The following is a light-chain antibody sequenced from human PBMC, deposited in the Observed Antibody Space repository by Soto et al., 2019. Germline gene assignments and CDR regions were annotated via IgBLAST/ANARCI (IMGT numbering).Light chain of an antibody. CDR2: ENN. V-gene: IGLV1-51*02. J-gene: IGLJ1*01. CDR1: SSIIGNNY. Sequence: QSVLTQPPSVSAAPGQKVTISCSGSSSIIGNNYVSWYQQLPGTAPKLLIYENNKRPSGIPDRFSGSKSGTSATLGITGLQTGDEADYYCGTWDSSLSAYVFGTGNKVTVL. CDR3: GTWDSSLSAYV.